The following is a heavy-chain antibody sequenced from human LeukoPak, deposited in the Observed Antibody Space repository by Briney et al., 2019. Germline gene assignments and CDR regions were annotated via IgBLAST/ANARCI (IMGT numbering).Heavy chain of an antibody. CDR1: GGSISSSSHY. J-gene: IGHJ6*03. CDR3: ARVKGSDSGFMDV. V-gene: IGHV4-39*07. CDR2: IYYSGSS. D-gene: IGHD2-15*01. Sequence: PSETLSLTCSVSGGSISSSSHYWGWIRQPPGKGLEWIGSIYYSGSSYYNPSLKSRVTISVDTFKNQFSLKLTSVTAADTAVYYCARVKGSDSGFMDVWGKGTTVTVSS.